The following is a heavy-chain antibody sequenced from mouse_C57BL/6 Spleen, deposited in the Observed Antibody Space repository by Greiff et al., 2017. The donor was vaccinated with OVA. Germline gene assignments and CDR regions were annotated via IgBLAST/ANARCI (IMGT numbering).Heavy chain of an antibody. CDR3: ARRAGYDGFDY. CDR2: IDPSDSYT. J-gene: IGHJ2*01. D-gene: IGHD2-2*01. CDR1: GYTFTSYW. Sequence: QVQLQQPGAELVMPGASVKLSCKASGYTFTSYWMHWVKPRPGQGLEWIGEIDPSDSYTNYNQKFKGKSTLTVDKSSSTAYLQLSSLTSEDSAVYYCARRAGYDGFDYWGQGTTLTVSS. V-gene: IGHV1-69*01.